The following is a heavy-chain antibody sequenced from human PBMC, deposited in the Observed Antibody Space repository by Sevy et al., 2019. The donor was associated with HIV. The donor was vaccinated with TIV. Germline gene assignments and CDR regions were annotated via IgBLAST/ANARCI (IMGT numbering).Heavy chain of an antibody. V-gene: IGHV3-30*04. J-gene: IGHJ4*02. Sequence: GESLKISCAASGFTFSSYAMHWVRQAPGKGLEWVAVISYDGSNKYYADSVKGRFTISRDNSKNTLYLQMNSLRAEDTAVYYCARDGLLGYCSSTSCYPVWGQGTLVTVSS. CDR1: GFTFSSYA. D-gene: IGHD2-2*01. CDR3: ARDGLLGYCSSTSCYPV. CDR2: ISYDGSNK.